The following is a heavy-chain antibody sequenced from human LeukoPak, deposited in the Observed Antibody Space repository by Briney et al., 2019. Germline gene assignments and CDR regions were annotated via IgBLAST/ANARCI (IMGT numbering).Heavy chain of an antibody. CDR1: GGSVSSDY. CDR2: IDYSVST. J-gene: IGHJ3*02. Sequence: AETLSLTCTVSGGSVSSDYWSWVRQPPGKGLEWMRYIDYSVSTNYNPSRKSRFTISVDTSKNRFSWKLSAVTAAATAVFYFARHSQGYRYAHGYDAFDIWGAGKMGTVSP. D-gene: IGHD5-18*01. V-gene: IGHV4-59*08. CDR3: ARHSQGYRYAHGYDAFDI.